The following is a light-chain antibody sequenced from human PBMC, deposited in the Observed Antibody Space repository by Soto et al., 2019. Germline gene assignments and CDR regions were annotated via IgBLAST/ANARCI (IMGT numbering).Light chain of an antibody. CDR3: QERSDWPPAT. Sequence: EIVLTQSPATLSLSPGERATLSCRASQSVSSYLAWYQQKPGQAPRLLMYDSSNRATGIPARFSGSGSGTDFTLTINSLEPEDFAVDYCQERSDWPPATFGQGTKLEIK. V-gene: IGKV3-11*01. CDR1: QSVSSY. J-gene: IGKJ2*01. CDR2: DSS.